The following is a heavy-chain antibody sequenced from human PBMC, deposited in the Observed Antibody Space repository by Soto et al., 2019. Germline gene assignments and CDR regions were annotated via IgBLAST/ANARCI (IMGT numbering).Heavy chain of an antibody. CDR2: IHHSGST. J-gene: IGHJ4*02. Sequence: SETLSLTCAVSIASISSEQRWSWVRQPPGKGLEWIGEIHHSGSTNKNPSLKSRVTMSVDKSKNQFSLNLNSVTAADTAVYYCARSFGWYAIDQWGQGTLVTVSS. CDR1: IASISSEQR. V-gene: IGHV4-4*02. D-gene: IGHD6-19*01. CDR3: ARSFGWYAIDQ.